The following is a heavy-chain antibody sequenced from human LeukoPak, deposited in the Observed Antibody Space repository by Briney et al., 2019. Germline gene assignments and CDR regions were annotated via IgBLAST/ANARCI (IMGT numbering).Heavy chain of an antibody. CDR3: ESIYCSSTSCYSADY. CDR2: ISSSSSYI. J-gene: IGHJ4*02. V-gene: IGHV3-21*01. Sequence: GGSLRLSCAASGFTFSSYSMNWVRQAPGKGLEWVSSISSSSSYIYYADSVKGRFTISRGNAKNSLYLQMNSVRAEDTAVSYCESIYCSSTSCYSADYWGQGTLVTVSS. CDR1: GFTFSSYS. D-gene: IGHD2-2*01.